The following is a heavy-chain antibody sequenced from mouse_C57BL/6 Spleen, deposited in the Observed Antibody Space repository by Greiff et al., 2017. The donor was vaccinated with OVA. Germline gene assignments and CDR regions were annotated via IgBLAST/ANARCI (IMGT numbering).Heavy chain of an antibody. J-gene: IGHJ4*01. D-gene: IGHD2-5*01. V-gene: IGHV5-4*01. CDR3: ARDGGYSNYVDY. Sequence: EVQRVESGGGLVKPGGSLKLSCAASGFTFSSYAMSWVRQTPETRLEWVATISDGGSYTYSPDHVKGRFTISRDNAQNNLYLQMSHLKSEDTAMYYCARDGGYSNYVDYWGQGTSVTVSS. CDR1: GFTFSSYA. CDR2: ISDGGSYT.